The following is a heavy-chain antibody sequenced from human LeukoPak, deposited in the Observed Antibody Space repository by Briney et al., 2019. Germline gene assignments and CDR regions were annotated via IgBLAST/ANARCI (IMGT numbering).Heavy chain of an antibody. Sequence: ASVKVSCKASGYTFTSYGISWVRQAPGQGLEWMGWISAYNGNTNYAQKLQGRVTMTTDTSTSTAYMELRSLRSDDTAVYYCARDSIVVVPAASPYYFGYWGQGTLVTVSS. CDR3: ARDSIVVVPAASPYYFGY. J-gene: IGHJ4*02. V-gene: IGHV1-18*01. D-gene: IGHD2-2*01. CDR1: GYTFTSYG. CDR2: ISAYNGNT.